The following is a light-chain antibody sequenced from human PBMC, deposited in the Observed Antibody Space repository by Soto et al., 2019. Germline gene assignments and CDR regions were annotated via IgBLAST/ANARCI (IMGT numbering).Light chain of an antibody. V-gene: IGKV1-5*01. J-gene: IGKJ1*01. Sequence: DIQKTQSRATLSASVGAKVTITCRASQSISSWLAWYQQKPGKAPKLLIYDASSLESGVPSRFSGSGSGTEFTLTISSLQPDDSATYYCQQYESYSWTFGQGTKV. CDR1: QSISSW. CDR2: DAS. CDR3: QQYESYSWT.